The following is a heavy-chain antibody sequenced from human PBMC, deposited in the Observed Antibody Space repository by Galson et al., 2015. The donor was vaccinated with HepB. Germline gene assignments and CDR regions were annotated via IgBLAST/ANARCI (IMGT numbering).Heavy chain of an antibody. CDR3: ARDARMSITMVRGVEYYFDY. Sequence: SLRLSCAASGFTFSSYGMHWVRQAPGKGLEWVAVIWYDGSNKYYADSVKGRFTISRDNSKNTLYLQMNSLRAEDTAVYYCARDARMSITMVRGVEYYFDYWGQGTLVTVSS. J-gene: IGHJ4*02. CDR2: IWYDGSNK. CDR1: GFTFSSYG. D-gene: IGHD3-10*01. V-gene: IGHV3-33*08.